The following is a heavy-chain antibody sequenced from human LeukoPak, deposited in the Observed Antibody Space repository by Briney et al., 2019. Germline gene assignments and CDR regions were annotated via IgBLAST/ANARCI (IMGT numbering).Heavy chain of an antibody. Sequence: GGSLRLSCAASGFTFSSYAMSWVRQAPGKGPEWVATIREDGSEKKYVDSERGRFTISRDNAKKSLHLQMNSLRGEDTAVYYCARDRVGGALEYWGQGALVTVSS. CDR1: GFTFSSYA. D-gene: IGHD3-10*01. CDR2: IREDGSEK. J-gene: IGHJ4*02. CDR3: ARDRVGGALEY. V-gene: IGHV3-7*01.